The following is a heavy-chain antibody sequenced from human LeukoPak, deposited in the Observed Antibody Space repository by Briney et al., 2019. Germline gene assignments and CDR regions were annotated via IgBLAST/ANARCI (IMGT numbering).Heavy chain of an antibody. Sequence: GGSLRLSCAASGFTVSDNYMSWVRQAPGKGLEWVSLIYSGGTTDYADSVKGRFTISRDISKNTLSLQMSSLRAEDTAVYYCAGGTDFWSGYSFDSWGQGTLVTVSS. CDR2: IYSGGTT. CDR1: GFTVSDNY. D-gene: IGHD3-3*01. CDR3: AGGTDFWSGYSFDS. V-gene: IGHV3-53*01. J-gene: IGHJ4*02.